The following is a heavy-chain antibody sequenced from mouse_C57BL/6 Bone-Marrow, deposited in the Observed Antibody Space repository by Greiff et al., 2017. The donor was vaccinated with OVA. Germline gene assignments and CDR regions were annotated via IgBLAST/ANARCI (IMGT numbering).Heavy chain of an antibody. V-gene: IGHV1-64*01. J-gene: IGHJ3*01. CDR3: APYLAWFAY. D-gene: IGHD5-5*01. Sequence: QVQLKQPGAELVKPGASVKLSCKASGYTFTSYWMHWVKQRPGQGLEWIGMIHPNSGSTNYNEKFKSKATLTVDKSSSTAYMQLSSLTSEDSAVYYCAPYLAWFAYWGQGTLVTVSA. CDR1: GYTFTSYW. CDR2: IHPNSGST.